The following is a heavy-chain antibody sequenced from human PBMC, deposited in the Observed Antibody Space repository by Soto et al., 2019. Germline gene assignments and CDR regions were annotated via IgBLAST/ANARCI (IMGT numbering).Heavy chain of an antibody. Sequence: KTSETLSLTCAVSGYSISSGYYWGWIRQPPGKGLEWIGSIYHSGSTYYNPSLKSRVTISVDTSKNQFSLKLSSVTAADTAGYYCARGRAIAARHHWFDPRGQGTLVTVSS. CDR1: GYSISSGYY. D-gene: IGHD6-6*01. CDR3: ARGRAIAARHHWFDP. CDR2: IYHSGST. J-gene: IGHJ5*02. V-gene: IGHV4-38-2*01.